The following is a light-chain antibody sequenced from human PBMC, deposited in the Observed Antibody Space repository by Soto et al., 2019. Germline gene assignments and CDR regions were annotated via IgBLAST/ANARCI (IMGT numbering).Light chain of an antibody. CDR3: QQYGSSPPWK. CDR2: GAS. Sequence: EIVLTQSPGTLSLSPGERATLSCRASQSVNSNYLAWYQQKPGQAPRLLIYGASSRATGIPDRFSGSGSGTDFTLSISRLETEDFAVYYCQQYGSSPPWKFGQGTKVEIK. CDR1: QSVNSNY. V-gene: IGKV3-20*01. J-gene: IGKJ1*01.